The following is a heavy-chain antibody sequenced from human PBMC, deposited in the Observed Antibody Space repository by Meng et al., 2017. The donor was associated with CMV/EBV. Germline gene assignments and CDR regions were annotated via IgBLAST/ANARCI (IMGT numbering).Heavy chain of an antibody. Sequence: RGVGQGLGKPWGTLSLPCTLSGGSVSSYYCSWIGPPAGKGLEWIGRIYTSGSTNYNPSLKSRVTMSVDTSKNQFSLKLSSVTAADTAVYYCVRAAVDLSKDYFDYWGQGTLVTVSS. D-gene: IGHD2-15*01. CDR2: IYTSGST. CDR1: GGSVSSYY. V-gene: IGHV4-4*07. J-gene: IGHJ4*02. CDR3: VRAAVDLSKDYFDY.